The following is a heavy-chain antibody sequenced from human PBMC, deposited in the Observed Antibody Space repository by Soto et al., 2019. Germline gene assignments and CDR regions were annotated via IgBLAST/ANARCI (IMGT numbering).Heavy chain of an antibody. CDR2: INAGNGNT. J-gene: IGHJ4*02. V-gene: IGHV1-3*01. Sequence: ASVKVSCKASGYTFTSYAMHWVRQAPGQRLEWMGWINAGNGNTKYSQKFQGRVTITRDTSASTAYMELSSLRSEDTAVYYCARGPAVAGPPGGLLDYRGQGTLVTVSS. D-gene: IGHD6-19*01. CDR3: ARGPAVAGPPGGLLDY. CDR1: GYTFTSYA.